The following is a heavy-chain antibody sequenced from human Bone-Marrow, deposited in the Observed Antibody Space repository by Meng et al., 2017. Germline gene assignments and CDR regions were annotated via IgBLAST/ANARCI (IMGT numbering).Heavy chain of an antibody. J-gene: IGHJ4*02. Sequence: GESLKISCAGSGFTFSHYAMSWVRQAPGKGPEWVSAISGSGGGTYYADSVKGRFSISRDKSKNTLYMQMNSLRVEDTAIYYCAKGIVGATIFDNWGQGTLVTVSS. D-gene: IGHD1-26*01. CDR3: AKGIVGATIFDN. CDR1: GFTFSHYA. CDR2: ISGSGGGT. V-gene: IGHV3-23*01.